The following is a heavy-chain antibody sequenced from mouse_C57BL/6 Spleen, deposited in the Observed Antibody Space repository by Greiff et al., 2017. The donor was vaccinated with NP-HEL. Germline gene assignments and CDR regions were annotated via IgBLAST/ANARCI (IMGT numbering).Heavy chain of an antibody. CDR1: GFSLRTFGMG. CDR3: ARITTVNDSLWYFDV. J-gene: IGHJ1*03. D-gene: IGHD1-1*01. CDR2: IWWVDDK. V-gene: IGHV8-8*01. Sequence: QVTLKVSGPGILQPSQTLSLTCSFSGFSLRTFGMGVGWIRQPSGKGLEWLAHIWWVDDKYYNPALTSRLTLSKDTSKNQVFLKIANVDTADTATYYFARITTVNDSLWYFDVWGTGTTVTVSS.